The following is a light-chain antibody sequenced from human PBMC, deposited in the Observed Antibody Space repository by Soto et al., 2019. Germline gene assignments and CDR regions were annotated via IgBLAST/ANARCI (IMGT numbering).Light chain of an antibody. CDR2: GNS. CDR1: SSNIGAGYD. V-gene: IGLV1-40*01. CDR3: QSYDSSLSGSGV. Sequence: QSVLTQPPSVSVAPGQRVTVSCTGSSSNIGAGYDVHWYQQLPGTAPKLLIYGNSNRPSGVPDRFSGSKSGTSASLAITGLQAEDEADYYCQSYDSSLSGSGVFGTGTKATVL. J-gene: IGLJ1*01.